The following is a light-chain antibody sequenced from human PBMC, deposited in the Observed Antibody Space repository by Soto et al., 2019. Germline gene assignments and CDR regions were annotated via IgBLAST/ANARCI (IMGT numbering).Light chain of an antibody. Sequence: EIVLTQSPGTLSLSPGERATLSCRASQSVSTNYLAWYQQKPGQAPRLLIYGASSRATGIPDRFSGSGSGADFTLTISRLEPRDFAVYFCQQYGSVPLTFGGGTKVEIK. CDR1: QSVSTNY. V-gene: IGKV3-20*01. CDR2: GAS. J-gene: IGKJ4*01. CDR3: QQYGSVPLT.